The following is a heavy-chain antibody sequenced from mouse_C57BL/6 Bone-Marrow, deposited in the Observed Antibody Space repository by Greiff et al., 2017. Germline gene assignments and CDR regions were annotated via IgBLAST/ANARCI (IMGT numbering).Heavy chain of an antibody. CDR1: GFNIKDDY. Sequence: VQLQQSGAELVRPGASVKLSCTASGFNIKDDYMHWVKQRPEQGLEWIGWIDPENGDTEYASKFQGKATITADTSSNTAYLQLSSLTSEDTAVYYCTTVTSHYYAMDYWGQGTSVTVSS. CDR2: IDPENGDT. CDR3: TTVTSHYYAMDY. D-gene: IGHD2-13*01. V-gene: IGHV14-4*01. J-gene: IGHJ4*01.